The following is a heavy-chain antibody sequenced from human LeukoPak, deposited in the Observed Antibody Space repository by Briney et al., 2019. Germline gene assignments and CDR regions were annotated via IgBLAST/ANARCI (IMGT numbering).Heavy chain of an antibody. CDR2: INHSGST. CDR1: GGSISGYY. D-gene: IGHD2-2*02. J-gene: IGHJ6*02. Sequence: SETLSLTCTVSGGSISGYYWSWIRQPPGKGLEWIGEINHSGSTNYNPSLKSRVTISVDTSKNQFSLKLSSVTAADTAVYYCARRTIVVVPAAIGYYYYGMDVWGQGTTVTVSS. CDR3: ARRTIVVVPAAIGYYYYGMDV. V-gene: IGHV4-34*01.